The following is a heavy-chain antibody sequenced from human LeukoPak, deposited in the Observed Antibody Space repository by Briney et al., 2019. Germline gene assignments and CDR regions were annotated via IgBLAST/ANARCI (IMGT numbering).Heavy chain of an antibody. Sequence: ASVKVSCKASGYTFTGYYMHWVRQAPGQGLEWMGWINPNSGGTNYAQKFQGRVTMTRDTSISTAYMELSRLRSDDTAVYYCARAYLVRYCDWLLPLEEFDYWGQGTLVTVSS. CDR2: INPNSGGT. V-gene: IGHV1-2*02. J-gene: IGHJ4*02. D-gene: IGHD3-9*01. CDR3: ARAYLVRYCDWLLPLEEFDY. CDR1: GYTFTGYY.